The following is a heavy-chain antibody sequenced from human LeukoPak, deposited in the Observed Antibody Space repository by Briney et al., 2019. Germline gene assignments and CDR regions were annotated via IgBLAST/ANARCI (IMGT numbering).Heavy chain of an antibody. CDR1: GYTFTGYY. Sequence: ASVTVSCKASGYTFTGYYMHWVRQAPGQGLEWMGWINPNSGGTNYAQKIQGRVTMTRDTSISTAYMELSRLRSDDTAVYYCASGGAYCGGDCYSPRVYYYYYMDVWGKGTTVTVSS. J-gene: IGHJ6*03. CDR3: ASGGAYCGGDCYSPRVYYYYYMDV. V-gene: IGHV1-2*02. CDR2: INPNSGGT. D-gene: IGHD2-21*02.